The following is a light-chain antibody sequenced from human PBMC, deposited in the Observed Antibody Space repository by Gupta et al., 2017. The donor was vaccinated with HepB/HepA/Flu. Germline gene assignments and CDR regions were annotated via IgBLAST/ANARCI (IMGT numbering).Light chain of an antibody. CDR3: QQYSSSGWT. V-gene: IGKV3-20*01. Sequence: DIVLTQSPGTLSLSPGERTTLSCRASQSVSSSYLAWYQQKPGQAPRLLIYGASSRATGIPDRFSGSGSGTDFTLTSTRLEPEDFAVYYCQQYSSSGWTFGQGTKVEIK. CDR2: GAS. CDR1: QSVSSSY. J-gene: IGKJ1*01.